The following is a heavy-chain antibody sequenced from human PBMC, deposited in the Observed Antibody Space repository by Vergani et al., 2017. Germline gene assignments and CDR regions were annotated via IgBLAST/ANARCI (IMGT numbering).Heavy chain of an antibody. CDR2: IGTAGDT. V-gene: IGHV3-13*01. CDR1: GFTFSSYD. J-gene: IGHJ6*02. D-gene: IGHD5-18*01. Sequence: EVQLVESGGGLVQPGGSLRLSCAASGFTFSSYDMHWVRQATGKGLEWVSAIGTAGDTYYPGSVKGRFTISRQNAKNSLYLQMNSLRAGDTAVYYCARAYSYGYVYYYCMDVWGQGTTVTVSS. CDR3: ARAYSYGYVYYYCMDV.